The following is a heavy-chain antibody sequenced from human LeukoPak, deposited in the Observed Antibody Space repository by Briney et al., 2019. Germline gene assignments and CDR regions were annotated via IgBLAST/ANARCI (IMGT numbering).Heavy chain of an antibody. Sequence: ASVKVSCKASGYTFTSYGISWVRQAPEQGLEWMGWISAYNGNTNYAQKLQGRVTMTTDTSTSTAYMELRSLRSDDTAVYYCARDSATTVTTRKGFDYWGQGTLVTVSS. CDR2: ISAYNGNT. D-gene: IGHD4-17*01. V-gene: IGHV1-18*01. CDR1: GYTFTSYG. J-gene: IGHJ4*02. CDR3: ARDSATTVTTRKGFDY.